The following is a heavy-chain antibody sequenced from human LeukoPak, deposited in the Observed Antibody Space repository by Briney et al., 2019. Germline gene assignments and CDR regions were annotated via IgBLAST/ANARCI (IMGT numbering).Heavy chain of an antibody. CDR3: ARGTGVRGVKSHFDY. CDR1: GFPFSNYA. Sequence: GGSLRLSCAASGFPFSNYAMHWVRQAPGKGLEWVAVISYDGVNKYYADSVKGRFTMSRDNSNNVVSLQMSSLGPEDTAMYYCARGTGVRGVKSHFDYWGQGTLVTVSS. CDR2: ISYDGVNK. V-gene: IGHV3-30-3*01. D-gene: IGHD3-10*01. J-gene: IGHJ4*02.